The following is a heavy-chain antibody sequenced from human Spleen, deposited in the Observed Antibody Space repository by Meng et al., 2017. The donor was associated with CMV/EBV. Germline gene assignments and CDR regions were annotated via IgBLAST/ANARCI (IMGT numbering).Heavy chain of an antibody. D-gene: IGHD3-3*01. Sequence: SETLSLTCTVFGVSITTFYCSWIRQSPGKGLEWIGYISTSGLTNFSPSLRSRVSMSVDTSKNRFSLKLNSVTTADTAVYDCAKISGRLIWSGYFDPWGPGTLVTVSS. V-gene: IGHV4-4*09. CDR1: GVSITTFY. J-gene: IGHJ5*02. CDR3: AKISGRLIWSGYFDP. CDR2: ISTSGLT.